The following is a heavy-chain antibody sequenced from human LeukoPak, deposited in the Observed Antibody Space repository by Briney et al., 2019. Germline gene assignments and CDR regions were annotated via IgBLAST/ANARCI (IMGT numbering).Heavy chain of an antibody. CDR2: ISGSGGST. J-gene: IGHJ4*02. Sequence: GGSLRLSCAASGFTFSSYAMSWVRQAPGKGLEWVSVISGSGGSTYYADSVKGRFTISRDNSKNTLYLQMNSLRAEGTAIYYCAKFYYDFWSGYGFYFDYWGQGTLVTVSS. V-gene: IGHV3-23*01. CDR1: GFTFSSYA. CDR3: AKFYYDFWSGYGFYFDY. D-gene: IGHD3-3*01.